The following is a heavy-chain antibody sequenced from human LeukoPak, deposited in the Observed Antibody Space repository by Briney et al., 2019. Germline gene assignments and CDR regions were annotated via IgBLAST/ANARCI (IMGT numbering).Heavy chain of an antibody. Sequence: PGGSLSFSVAAPGFTFSDYAMNWFRKAQGKGLKGVAAIGAIGNTFYADSVKGRFTISRDNSNNAVHLQMNSLRAEDTAVYYCAKRGPGAVAGSYDYWGQGTLVTVSS. J-gene: IGHJ4*02. D-gene: IGHD6-19*01. CDR3: AKRGPGAVAGSYDY. CDR1: GFTFSDYA. V-gene: IGHV3-23*01. CDR2: IGAIGNT.